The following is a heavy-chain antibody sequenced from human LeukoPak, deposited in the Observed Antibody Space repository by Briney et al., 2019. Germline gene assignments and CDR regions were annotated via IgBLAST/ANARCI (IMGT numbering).Heavy chain of an antibody. CDR1: GFAFSSFA. CDR2: INGGGNTT. D-gene: IGHD6-19*01. Sequence: TGGSLRLSCAASGFAFSSFAMGWVRQSPGKGLEWLSTINGGGNTTFYSDSVKGRFTTSRDNSKNTLYLHIDSLRPDDTATYYCTKELHVAVAVADYYYFYMDVWGRGTAVTVSS. J-gene: IGHJ6*03. V-gene: IGHV3-23*01. CDR3: TKELHVAVAVADYYYFYMDV.